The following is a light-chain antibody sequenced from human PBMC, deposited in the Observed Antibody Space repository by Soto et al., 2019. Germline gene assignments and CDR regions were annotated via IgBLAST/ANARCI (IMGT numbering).Light chain of an antibody. Sequence: DIVLTQSPGTLSLSPGERATLSCRASQSVSSNYLAWYQQKPGQAPRLLIHGASTRATGVPDRFSGSGAGTDFTLTISRLEPEDFAVYHCQQYGNLSWTFGQGTKVDSK. CDR2: GAS. CDR3: QQYGNLSWT. CDR1: QSVSSNY. J-gene: IGKJ1*01. V-gene: IGKV3-20*01.